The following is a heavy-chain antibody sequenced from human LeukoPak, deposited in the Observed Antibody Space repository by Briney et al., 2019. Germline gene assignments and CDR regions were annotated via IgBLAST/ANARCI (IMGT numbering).Heavy chain of an antibody. CDR1: GFTFSSYG. V-gene: IGHV3-30*18. J-gene: IGHJ4*02. CDR3: AEAYRLVQDAIDY. CDR2: ISYDGSNK. D-gene: IGHD6-19*01. Sequence: GGSLRLSCAASGFTFSSYGMHWVRQAPGKGLEWVAVISYDGSNKYYADSVKGRFTISRDNSKNTLYLQMNSLRAEDTAVYYCAEAYRLVQDAIDYWGQGTLVTVSS.